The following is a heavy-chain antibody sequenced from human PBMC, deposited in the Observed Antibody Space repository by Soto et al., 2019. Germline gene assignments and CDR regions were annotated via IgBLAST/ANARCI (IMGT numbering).Heavy chain of an antibody. D-gene: IGHD2-21*02. CDR1: GGTFSSYA. CDR3: ARDQWGGDCYYIYYYYGMDV. Sequence: QVQLVQSGAEVKKPGSSVKVSCKASGGTFSSYAISWVRQAPGQGLEWMGGIIPIFGTANYAQKFQGRITTTADESTSRAYMELSSLRSYDTAVYYCARDQWGGDCYYIYYYYGMDVWGQGTTVTVSS. J-gene: IGHJ6*02. CDR2: IIPIFGTA. V-gene: IGHV1-69*01.